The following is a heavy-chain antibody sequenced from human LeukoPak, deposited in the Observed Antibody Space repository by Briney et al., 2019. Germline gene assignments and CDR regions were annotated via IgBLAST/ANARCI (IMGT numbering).Heavy chain of an antibody. CDR1: GFTFSSYW. V-gene: IGHV4-39*01. J-gene: IGHJ4*02. CDR2: IHYSGKV. D-gene: IGHD6-19*01. CDR3: ARQSGDQSSAWYFDA. Sequence: PGGSLRLSCAASGFTFSSYWMSWVRQAPGKGLEWIGSIHYSGKVYYNPSLKSRVTTSVDTSTDQFSLRLSSATAADTAIYYCARQSGDQSSAWYFDAWGQGTLVTVSS.